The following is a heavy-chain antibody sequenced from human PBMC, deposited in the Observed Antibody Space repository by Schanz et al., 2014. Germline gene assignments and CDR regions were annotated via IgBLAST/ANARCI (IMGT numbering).Heavy chain of an antibody. V-gene: IGHV3-30-3*02. CDR1: GFTFSSYA. CDR2: ISFDGNNK. J-gene: IGHJ6*02. Sequence: QVQLVESGGGVVRPGRSLRLSCAASGFTFSSYAMHWVRQAPGKGLEWVAVISFDGNNKHYADSVKGRFTISRDNSKNTLSLQLNSLRADDTAVYYCAKRLYQYNYCGMDVWGQGTTVTVSS. CDR3: AKRLYQYNYCGMDV. D-gene: IGHD2-2*02.